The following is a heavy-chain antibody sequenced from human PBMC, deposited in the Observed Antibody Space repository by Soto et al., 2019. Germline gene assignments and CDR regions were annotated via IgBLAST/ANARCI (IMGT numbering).Heavy chain of an antibody. CDR1: GYTFTSYG. CDR3: ARFSSSSPSLYLDD. Sequence: ASVKVSCKASGYTFTSYGISWVRQAPGQGLEWMGWISAYNGNTNYAQKLQGRVTMTTDTSTSTAYMELRSLRSDDTAVYYCARFSSSSPSLYLDDWGQGTLVTVSS. D-gene: IGHD6-6*01. V-gene: IGHV1-18*01. CDR2: ISAYNGNT. J-gene: IGHJ4*02.